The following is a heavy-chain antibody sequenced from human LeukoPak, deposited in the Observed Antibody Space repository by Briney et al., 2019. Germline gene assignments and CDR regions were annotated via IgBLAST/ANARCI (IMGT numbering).Heavy chain of an antibody. V-gene: IGHV4-30-4*01. D-gene: IGHD3-3*01. Sequence: PSETLSLTCTVSGGSISSGDYYWSWIRQPPGKGLEWIGYIYYSGSTYYNPSLKSRVTISVDTSKNQFSLKLSSVTAADTAVYYCARTNVLRFLDEPDYGMDVWGQGTTVTVSS. CDR1: GGSISSGDYY. CDR2: IYYSGST. CDR3: ARTNVLRFLDEPDYGMDV. J-gene: IGHJ6*02.